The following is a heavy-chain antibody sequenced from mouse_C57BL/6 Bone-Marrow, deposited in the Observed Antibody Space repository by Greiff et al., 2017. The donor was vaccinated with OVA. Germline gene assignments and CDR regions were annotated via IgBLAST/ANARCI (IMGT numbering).Heavy chain of an antibody. V-gene: IGHV1-55*01. CDR2: IYPGSGST. CDR1: GYTFTSYW. J-gene: IGHJ2*01. CDR3: ARGKDFDY. D-gene: IGHD2-1*01. Sequence: QVQLQQPGAELVKPGASVKMSCKASGYTFTSYWITWVKQRPGQGLEWIGDIYPGSGSTNYNEKFKSKATLTVDKSSSTAYMQFSSLTSEDSAIYYCARGKDFDYWGQGTTLTVSS.